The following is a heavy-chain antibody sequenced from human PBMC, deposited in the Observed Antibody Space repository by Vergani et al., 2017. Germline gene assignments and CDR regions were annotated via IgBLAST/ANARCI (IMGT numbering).Heavy chain of an antibody. CDR1: GFTFSSYA. Sequence: QVQLVESGGGVVQPGRSLRLSCAASGFTFSSYAMHWVRQAPGKGLEWVAVISYDGSNKYYADSVKGRFTISRDNSKNTLYLQMNSLRAEDTAVDYCARDWGPWDIVVVGNYWGQGTLVTVSS. D-gene: IGHD2-2*01. V-gene: IGHV3-30-3*01. CDR3: ARDWGPWDIVVVGNY. CDR2: ISYDGSNK. J-gene: IGHJ4*02.